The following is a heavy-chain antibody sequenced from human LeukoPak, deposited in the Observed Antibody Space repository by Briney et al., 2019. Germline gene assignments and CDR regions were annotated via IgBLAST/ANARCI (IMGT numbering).Heavy chain of an antibody. D-gene: IGHD3-22*01. Sequence: GASVKVSCKASGYTFITYGISWVRQAPGQGLEWMGWISAYNGNTNYAQNLQGRVTMTTDTSTRTDYMELRSLRSDDTGVYYCATINYDSSGYRYYFDYWGQGTLVTVSS. CDR2: ISAYNGNT. V-gene: IGHV1-18*01. CDR1: GYTFITYG. J-gene: IGHJ4*02. CDR3: ATINYDSSGYRYYFDY.